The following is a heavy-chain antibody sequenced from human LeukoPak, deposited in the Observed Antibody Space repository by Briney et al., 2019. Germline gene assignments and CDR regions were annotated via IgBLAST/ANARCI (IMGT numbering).Heavy chain of an antibody. D-gene: IGHD4-17*01. CDR2: IRSKAYGGTT. CDR1: GFTFGDYA. V-gene: IGHV3-49*04. J-gene: IGHJ4*02. Sequence: PGGSLRLSCTASGFTFGDYAMSWVRQAPGKGLEGVGFIRSKAYGGTTEYAASVKGRFTISRDDSKSIAYLQMNSLKTEDTAVYYCTRDEGTVTTAYWGQGTLVTVSS. CDR3: TRDEGTVTTAY.